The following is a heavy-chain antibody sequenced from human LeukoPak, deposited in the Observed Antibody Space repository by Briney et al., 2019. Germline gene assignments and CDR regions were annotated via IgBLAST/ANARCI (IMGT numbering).Heavy chain of an antibody. V-gene: IGHV4-34*13. J-gene: IGHJ4*02. CDR2: INHSGST. Sequence: GXXGXGIRQPPGKGVELIGEINHSGSTNYTPSLKSRLTISVDTSKNQFSLKLSSVTAADTAVYYCARGVVGATRPYWGQGTLVTVSS. CDR1: GXX. CDR3: ARGVVGATRPY. D-gene: IGHD1-26*01.